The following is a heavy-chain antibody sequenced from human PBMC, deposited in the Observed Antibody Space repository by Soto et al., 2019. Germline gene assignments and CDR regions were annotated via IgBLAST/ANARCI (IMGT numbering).Heavy chain of an antibody. CDR3: AREMLTRYTRAGGVDP. CDR1: GYTFTSYY. D-gene: IGHD3-16*02. V-gene: IGHV1-46*01. Sequence: ASVKVSCKASGYTFTSYYMRWVRQAPGQGLEWMGIINPSGGSTSYAQKFQGRVTMTRDTSTSTVYMELSSLRSEDTAVYYCAREMLTRYTRAGGVDPWGQGTLVTV. CDR2: INPSGGST. J-gene: IGHJ5*02.